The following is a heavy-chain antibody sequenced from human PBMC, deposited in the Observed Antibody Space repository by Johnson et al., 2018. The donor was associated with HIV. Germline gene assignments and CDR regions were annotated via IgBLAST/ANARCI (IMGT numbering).Heavy chain of an antibody. CDR1: GFTFSTYW. CDR3: ARPQGGAPLAMAFDI. Sequence: VQLVESGGGLVKPGESLRLSCAASGFTFSTYWMSWVRQAPGKGLEWVANIKQDGSERYYVDSVKGRFTISRDNANNSLYLQMNSLRAEDTAVYYCARPQGGAPLAMAFDIWGQGTMVTVSS. CDR2: IKQDGSER. V-gene: IGHV3-7*01. D-gene: IGHD3-16*01. J-gene: IGHJ3*02.